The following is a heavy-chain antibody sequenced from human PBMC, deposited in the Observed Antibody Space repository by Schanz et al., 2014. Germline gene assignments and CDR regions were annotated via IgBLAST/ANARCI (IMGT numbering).Heavy chain of an antibody. CDR2: IGGSGDST. J-gene: IGHJ4*02. CDR3: AKHVRSLTGNDY. CDR1: GFTFSNHA. V-gene: IGHV3-23*01. D-gene: IGHD3-9*01. Sequence: EVHLLESGGGLVQPGGSLRLSCAASGFTFSNHALSWVRQAPGKGLEWVSGIGGSGDSTHYADSVKGRFIISRDNSKKTLYLQVNSLRAEDAAVYYCAKHVRSLTGNDYWGQGTLVTVSS.